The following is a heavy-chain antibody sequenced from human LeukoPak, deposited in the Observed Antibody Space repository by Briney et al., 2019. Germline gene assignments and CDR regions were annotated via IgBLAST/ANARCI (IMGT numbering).Heavy chain of an antibody. J-gene: IGHJ3*01. CDR1: GFTFSSYA. V-gene: IGHV3-23*01. CDR2: IGGSGVTK. D-gene: IGHD6-13*01. Sequence: GGSLRLSCAASGFTFSSYAMSWVRQAPGKGLEWVSTIGGSGVTKFYADSVAGRFTISRDNSNNALFLQMNNLRAEDVAIYYCARGASSWEYTTFDVWGQGAIVTVSS. CDR3: ARGASSWEYTTFDV.